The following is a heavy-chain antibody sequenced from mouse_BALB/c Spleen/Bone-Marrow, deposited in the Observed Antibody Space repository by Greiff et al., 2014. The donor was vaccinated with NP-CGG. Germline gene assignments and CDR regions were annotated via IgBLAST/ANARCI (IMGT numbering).Heavy chain of an antibody. CDR3: ASSWKVRSAMDY. CDR1: GYTFTDYA. J-gene: IGHJ4*01. V-gene: IGHV1-67*01. CDR2: ISSYYGDA. Sequence: VQLQESGAELVRPGVSVKISCKGSGYTFTDYAIHWVKQSHAKSLEWIGLISSYYGDAIYNRKFKGKATMTVDKSSRTAYMDLARLTSEDSAIYYCASSWKVRSAMDYWGQGSSVTVSS. D-gene: IGHD2-14*01.